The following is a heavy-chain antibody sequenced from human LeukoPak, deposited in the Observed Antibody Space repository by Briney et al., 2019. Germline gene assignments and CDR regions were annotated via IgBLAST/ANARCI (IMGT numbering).Heavy chain of an antibody. J-gene: IGHJ6*02. CDR2: ISGSGGST. D-gene: IGHD6-13*01. V-gene: IGHV3-23*01. Sequence: GGSLRLSCAASGFTFSSYAMSWVRQAPGKGLEWVSAISGSGGSTYYADSVKGRFTISRDNSKNTLYLQMNSLRAEDTAVYYCAKMYSGAAGPYYYGMDVWGQGTTVTVSS. CDR1: GFTFSSYA. CDR3: AKMYSGAAGPYYYGMDV.